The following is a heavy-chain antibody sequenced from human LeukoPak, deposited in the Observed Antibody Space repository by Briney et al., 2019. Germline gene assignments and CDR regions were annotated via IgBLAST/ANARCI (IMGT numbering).Heavy chain of an antibody. J-gene: IGHJ3*02. CDR2: IIPIFGTA. CDR1: GYTFTGYY. V-gene: IGHV1-69*13. D-gene: IGHD3-10*01. Sequence: SVKVSCKASGYTFTGYYMHWVRQAPGQGLEWMGGIIPIFGTANYAQKFQGRVTITADESTSTAYMELSSLRSEDTAVYYCAAMVRGHSDAFDIWGQGTMVTVSS. CDR3: AAMVRGHSDAFDI.